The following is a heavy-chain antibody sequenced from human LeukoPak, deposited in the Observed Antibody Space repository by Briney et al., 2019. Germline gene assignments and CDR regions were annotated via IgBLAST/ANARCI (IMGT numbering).Heavy chain of an antibody. Sequence: PGGSLRLSCAASGFTFSDHSMDWVRQAPGKGLEWVGRTNNKANSYTTDYAASVEGRFTISRDVSKNSLSLQMNSLKTEDTAVYFCARRSKIGSRTYFDYWGQGTLVTVSS. CDR3: ARRSKIGSRTYFDY. CDR2: TNNKANSYTT. V-gene: IGHV3-72*01. D-gene: IGHD6-13*01. CDR1: GFTFSDHS. J-gene: IGHJ4*02.